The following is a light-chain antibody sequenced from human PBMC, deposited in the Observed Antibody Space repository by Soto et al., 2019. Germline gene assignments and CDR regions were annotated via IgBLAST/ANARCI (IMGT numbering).Light chain of an antibody. CDR1: QSVSSN. CDR3: QQYNNWPPRT. J-gene: IGKJ2*01. CDR2: GAS. V-gene: IGKV3-15*01. Sequence: EIVMTQSPATLSVSPGERATLSCRASQSVSSNLAWYQQKPGQAPRLLIYGASTRATGIPARFSGSGSGTEFTLTISSLQSEDFVVYYCQQYNNWPPRTFGQGTKLEIK.